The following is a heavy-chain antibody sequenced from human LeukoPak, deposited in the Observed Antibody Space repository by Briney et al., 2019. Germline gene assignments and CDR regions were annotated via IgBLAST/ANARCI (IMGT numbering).Heavy chain of an antibody. CDR1: GFIFRSYG. J-gene: IGHJ4*02. V-gene: IGHV3-30*02. Sequence: GGSLRLSCAASGFIFRSYGMHWVRQAPGKGLEWVAFIRYDGSNKYYADSVKGRFTISRDNSKNTLYLQVNSLRAEDTAVYYCARHNIHLLPFDYWGQGTLVTVSS. CDR3: ARHNIHLLPFDY. D-gene: IGHD2-15*01. CDR2: IRYDGSNK.